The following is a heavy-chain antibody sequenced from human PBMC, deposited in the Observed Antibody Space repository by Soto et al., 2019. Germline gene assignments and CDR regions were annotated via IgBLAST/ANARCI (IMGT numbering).Heavy chain of an antibody. CDR2: ILVDGRT. Sequence: LRLSCAASGFICSSYDMSWVRQAPGKGLEWVSTILVDGRTFYVDSVKGRFTISRDSSQNKVYLQMNSLTAGDTALYYCAKVTATGGGAFDFCGQGTMVTVSS. D-gene: IGHD2-8*02. CDR1: GFICSSYD. CDR3: AKVTATGGGAFDF. J-gene: IGHJ3*01. V-gene: IGHV3-23*01.